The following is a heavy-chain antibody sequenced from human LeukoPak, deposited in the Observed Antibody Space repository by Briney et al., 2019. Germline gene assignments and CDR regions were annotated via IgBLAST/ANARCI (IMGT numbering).Heavy chain of an antibody. CDR3: AQYSSSWQNYYYYYYMDV. J-gene: IGHJ6*03. CDR2: IYYSGST. V-gene: IGHV4-39*01. CDR1: GDSVSSGDCY. Sequence: SETLSLTCTVSGDSVSSGDCYWSWIRQPPGKGLEWIGSIYYSGSTYYNPSLKSRVTISVDTSKNQFSLKLSSVTAADTAVYYCAQYSSSWQNYYYYYYMDVWGKGTTVTVSS. D-gene: IGHD6-13*01.